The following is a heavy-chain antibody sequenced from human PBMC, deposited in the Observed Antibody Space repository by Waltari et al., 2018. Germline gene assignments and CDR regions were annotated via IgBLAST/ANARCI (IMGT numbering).Heavy chain of an antibody. Sequence: QVQLQQWGAGLLKPSETLSLTCAVYGGSFSGYYWSWIRQPPGKGLEWIGEINHSGSTNYHPSLKSRVTISVDTSKNQFSLKLSSVTAADTAVYYCARGNSSSWFPPSFDYWGQGTLVTVSS. CDR2: INHSGST. CDR1: GGSFSGYY. CDR3: ARGNSSSWFPPSFDY. V-gene: IGHV4-34*01. J-gene: IGHJ4*02. D-gene: IGHD6-13*01.